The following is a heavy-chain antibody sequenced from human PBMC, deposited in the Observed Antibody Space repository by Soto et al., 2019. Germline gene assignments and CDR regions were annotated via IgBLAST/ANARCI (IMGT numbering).Heavy chain of an antibody. CDR3: AGKQWESSGDYYFDY. J-gene: IGHJ4*02. V-gene: IGHV3-11*06. Sequence: QVQLVESGGGLVNPGGSLRLSRTASGLTFSDYYMSWVRQAPGKGLEWVSYISSSGTYTNYADSVKGRFTVSRDNGQNSLSLQMNSLTAEDTAVYYCAGKQWESSGDYYFDYWGQGTLVTVSS. D-gene: IGHD1-26*01. CDR1: GLTFSDYY. CDR2: ISSSGTYT.